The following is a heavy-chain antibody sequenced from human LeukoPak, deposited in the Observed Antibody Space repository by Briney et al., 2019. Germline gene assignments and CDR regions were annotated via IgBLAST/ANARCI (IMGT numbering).Heavy chain of an antibody. V-gene: IGHV1-46*01. D-gene: IGHD3-10*01. CDR3: ARDIGVVYYGSGEVDY. Sequence: GASVKVSCKASGGTFSSYAISWVRQAPGQGLEWMGIINPSGGSTSYAQKFQGRVTMTRDTSTSTVYMELSSLRSEDTAVYYCARDIGVVYYGSGEVDYWGQGTLVTVSS. J-gene: IGHJ4*02. CDR1: GGTFSSYA. CDR2: INPSGGST.